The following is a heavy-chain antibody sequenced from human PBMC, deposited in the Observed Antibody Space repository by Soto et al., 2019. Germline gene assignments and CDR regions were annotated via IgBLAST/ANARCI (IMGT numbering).Heavy chain of an antibody. CDR2: IYYSGST. Sequence: KTSETLSLTCAVSGDSMSSSDYYWGWIRQPPGKGLEWIGSIYYSGSTYYNPSLQSRVAISVDTSKNQFSRKLKSVTAADTAIYYCARRTVNIRTFYSGLKTHCFDYWGQGAPVTVSS. D-gene: IGHD6-19*01. CDR3: ARRTVNIRTFYSGLKTHCFDY. CDR1: GDSMSSSDYY. V-gene: IGHV4-39*01. J-gene: IGHJ4*02.